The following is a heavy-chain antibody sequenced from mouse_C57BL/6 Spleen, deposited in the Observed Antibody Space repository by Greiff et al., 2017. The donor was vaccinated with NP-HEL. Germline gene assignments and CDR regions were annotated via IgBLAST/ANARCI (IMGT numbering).Heavy chain of an antibody. J-gene: IGHJ3*01. CDR2: IYPGDGDT. CDR3: ARGASITTVVDAWFAY. V-gene: IGHV1-82*01. Sequence: VQLQQSGPDLVKPGASVKISCKASGYAFSSSWMNWVKQRPGKGLEWIGRIYPGDGDTNYNGKFKGKATLTADKSSSTAYMQLSSLTSEDSAVYFCARGASITTVVDAWFAYWGQVTLVTVSA. CDR1: GYAFSSSW. D-gene: IGHD1-1*01.